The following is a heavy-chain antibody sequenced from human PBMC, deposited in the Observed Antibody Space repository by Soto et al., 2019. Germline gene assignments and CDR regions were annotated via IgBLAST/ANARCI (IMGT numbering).Heavy chain of an antibody. J-gene: IGHJ5*02. V-gene: IGHV3-74*01. CDR2: IDTDGGGT. CDR1: GFTLRSHR. Sequence: DVQLVESGGGLVQPGGSLRVSCAASGFTLRSHRIHWVRQPPGKGLEWVSRIDTDGGGTSYADSVKGRFTISTDNAKNTVYLQRNGLRAEDTAVYYCATVFDLWGQGTLVTVSS. CDR3: ATVFDL.